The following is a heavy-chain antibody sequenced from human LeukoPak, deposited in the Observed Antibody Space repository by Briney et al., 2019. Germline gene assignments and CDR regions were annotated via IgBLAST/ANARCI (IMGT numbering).Heavy chain of an antibody. D-gene: IGHD2-15*01. CDR1: GFTFTNYA. J-gene: IGHJ4*02. CDR3: AKDCNGGNCYIDY. Sequence: GGSLRLSCAASGFTFTNYAMSWVRQAPGKGLEWVSGMSGRGVSTYYADSVKGRFAISSDNSKNTLYLQMNSLRAEDTAIYYCAKDCNGGNCYIDYWGQGTLVTVAS. V-gene: IGHV3-23*01. CDR2: MSGRGVST.